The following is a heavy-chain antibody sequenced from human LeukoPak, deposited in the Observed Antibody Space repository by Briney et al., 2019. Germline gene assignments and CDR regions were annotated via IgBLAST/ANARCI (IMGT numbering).Heavy chain of an antibody. V-gene: IGHV3-48*01. CDR1: GFTFTMFS. Sequence: PGGSLRLSCAASGFTFTMFSMNWVRQAPGKGLEWIAFIRGRADTTYYAGSVQGRFTISRDNADDSVYLQMDSLRVEDTAVYYCAKDLRIAVAGDAFDIWGQGTMVTVSS. D-gene: IGHD6-19*01. CDR3: AKDLRIAVAGDAFDI. CDR2: IRGRADTT. J-gene: IGHJ3*02.